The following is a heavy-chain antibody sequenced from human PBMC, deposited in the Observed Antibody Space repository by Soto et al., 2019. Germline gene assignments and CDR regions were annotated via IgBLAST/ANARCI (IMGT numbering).Heavy chain of an antibody. D-gene: IGHD6-13*01. Sequence: EVQLVESGGGLVQPGGSLRLSCAASGFTFSSYEIHWVRQAPGKGLEWVSYISSGGSTIYYADSVKGRFTISRDNAKNSLYLQMNSLRPEDAAVYYCARDPGTAAAAAHGFDIWGQGTVVTVSS. V-gene: IGHV3-48*03. J-gene: IGHJ3*02. CDR1: GFTFSSYE. CDR3: ARDPGTAAAAAHGFDI. CDR2: ISSGGSTI.